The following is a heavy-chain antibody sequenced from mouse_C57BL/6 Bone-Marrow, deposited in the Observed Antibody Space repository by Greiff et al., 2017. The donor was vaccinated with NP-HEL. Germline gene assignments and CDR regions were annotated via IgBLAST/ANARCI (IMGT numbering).Heavy chain of an antibody. CDR2: IYPGDGDT. CDR3: AREGPYYYGSSSHFDD. CDR1: GYAFSSYW. J-gene: IGHJ2*01. V-gene: IGHV1-80*01. Sequence: QVQLQQSGAELVKPGASVKISCKASGYAFSSYWMNWVKQRPGKGLEWIGQIYPGDGDTNYIGKFKGKATLTADKSSSTAYMQRSSLTSEDSAVYCGAREGPYYYGSSSHFDDWGQGTTLTVSS. D-gene: IGHD1-1*01.